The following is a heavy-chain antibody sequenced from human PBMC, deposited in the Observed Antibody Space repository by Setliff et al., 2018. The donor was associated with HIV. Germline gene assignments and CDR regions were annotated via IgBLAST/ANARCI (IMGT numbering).Heavy chain of an antibody. CDR1: GFSFDDYG. J-gene: IGHJ4*02. Sequence: LRLSCAASGFSFDDYGMSWVRQAPGKGLEWVSGINWNGGSTGYADSVKGRFTISRDNSKNTLYLQMNSLRAEDTAVYYCAKDHATSSWFTALLDYWGQGALVTVSS. D-gene: IGHD6-13*01. CDR2: INWNGGST. CDR3: AKDHATSSWFTALLDY. V-gene: IGHV3-20*04.